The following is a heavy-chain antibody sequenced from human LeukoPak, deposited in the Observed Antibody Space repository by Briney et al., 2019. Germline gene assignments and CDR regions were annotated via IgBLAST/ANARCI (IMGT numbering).Heavy chain of an antibody. CDR3: AKDSGFDWEIDWYFDL. Sequence: GGSLRLSCAASGFTFSSYAMHWVRQAPGKGLEWVAVISYDGSNKYYADSVKGRFTISRDNSKNTLYLQMNSLRAEDTAVYYCAKDSGFDWEIDWYFDLWGRGTLVTVSS. CDR2: ISYDGSNK. CDR1: GFTFSSYA. D-gene: IGHD3-9*01. V-gene: IGHV3-30-3*01. J-gene: IGHJ2*01.